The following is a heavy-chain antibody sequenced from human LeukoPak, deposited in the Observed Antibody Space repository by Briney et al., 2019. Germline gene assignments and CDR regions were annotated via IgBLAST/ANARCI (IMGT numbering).Heavy chain of an antibody. Sequence: ASVKVSCKASGYSFTNYGFYWVRQAPGQGLEWMGWINGYNGDIKYAQKLQGRVTMTTDTSTNTAYTELTSLRSDDTAVYYCARPRYCGGGTCYSSFDYWGQGTLVTVSS. CDR2: INGYNGDI. V-gene: IGHV1-18*01. D-gene: IGHD2-15*01. CDR1: GYSFTNYG. J-gene: IGHJ4*02. CDR3: ARPRYCGGGTCYSSFDY.